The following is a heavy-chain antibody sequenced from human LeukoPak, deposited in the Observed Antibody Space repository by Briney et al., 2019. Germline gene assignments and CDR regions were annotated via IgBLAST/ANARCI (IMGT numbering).Heavy chain of an antibody. Sequence: GSLRLSCAASGFTVSSNYMSWVRQAPGKGLEWVSVIYSGGTTYYADSVKGRFTISRDNSKNTLYLQMNSLRAEDTAVYYCAREKPGVYYYYGMDVWGQGTTVTVSS. V-gene: IGHV3-53*01. CDR2: IYSGGTT. CDR1: GFTVSSNY. D-gene: IGHD1-14*01. J-gene: IGHJ6*02. CDR3: AREKPGVYYYYGMDV.